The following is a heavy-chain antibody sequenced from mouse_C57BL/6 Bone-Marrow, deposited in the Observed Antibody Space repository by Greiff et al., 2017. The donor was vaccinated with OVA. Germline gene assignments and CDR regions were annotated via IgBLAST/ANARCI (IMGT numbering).Heavy chain of an antibody. CDR2: IDPADSYT. Sequence: QVQLQQPGAELVKPGASVKLSCKASGYTFTSYWMQWVKQRPGQGLEWIGEIDPADSYTNYNPKFKGKATLTVDTSSSTAYMQLSSLTSEDSAVYDCARDVYYGSGFAYWGQGTLVTVSA. V-gene: IGHV1-50*01. J-gene: IGHJ3*01. CDR1: GYTFTSYW. D-gene: IGHD1-1*01. CDR3: ARDVYYGSGFAY.